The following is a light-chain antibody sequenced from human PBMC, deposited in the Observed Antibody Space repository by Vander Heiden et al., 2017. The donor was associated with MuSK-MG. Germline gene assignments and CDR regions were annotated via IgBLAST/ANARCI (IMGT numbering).Light chain of an antibody. CDR3: QQYNNWPPCS. J-gene: IGKJ2*04. CDR2: GAS. V-gene: IGKV3-15*01. Sequence: EIVMTPSPATLSVSPGERPTLPCRASQSVSSNLAWYQQKPGQAARLLIYGASTRATGIPARFSGSGSGTEFTLTISSLQSEDFAVYYCQQYNNWPPCSFGQGTKLEIK. CDR1: QSVSSN.